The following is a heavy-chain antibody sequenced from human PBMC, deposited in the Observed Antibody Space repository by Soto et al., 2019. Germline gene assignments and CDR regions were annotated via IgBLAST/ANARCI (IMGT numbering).Heavy chain of an antibody. D-gene: IGHD3-10*01. Sequence: GGSLRLSCAASGFTFSSYAMSWVRQAPGKGLEWVSAISGSGGSTYYADSVKGRFTISRDNSKNTLYLQMNSLRAEDTAVYYCAKDISMVRGVIITSKYYYYYGMDVWGQGTTVTVSS. CDR1: GFTFSSYA. CDR2: ISGSGGST. V-gene: IGHV3-23*01. J-gene: IGHJ6*02. CDR3: AKDISMVRGVIITSKYYYYYGMDV.